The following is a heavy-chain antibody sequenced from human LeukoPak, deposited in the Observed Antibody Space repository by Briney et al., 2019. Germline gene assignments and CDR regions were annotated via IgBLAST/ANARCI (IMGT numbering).Heavy chain of an antibody. V-gene: IGHV3-30*04. D-gene: IGHD1-26*01. J-gene: IGHJ6*03. CDR1: GFIFSSYA. CDR2: ISYDGSDK. Sequence: GGSLRLSCAASGFIFSSYAMHWVRQAPGKGLEWVAVISYDGSDKYYADSVKGRFTISRDNSKNTLYLQMNSLRAEDTAVYYCARDTRGSYNYYYYMDVWGKGTTVTVSS. CDR3: ARDTRGSYNYYYYMDV.